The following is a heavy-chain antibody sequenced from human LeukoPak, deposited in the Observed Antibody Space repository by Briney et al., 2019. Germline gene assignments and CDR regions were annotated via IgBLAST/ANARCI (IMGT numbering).Heavy chain of an antibody. J-gene: IGHJ5*02. CDR2: IYYSGST. V-gene: IGHV4-39*07. CDR3: ARDDDYYDSSGYYP. CDR1: VGSMNTYY. D-gene: IGHD3-22*01. Sequence: SETLSLTCTVSVGSMNTYYWGWIRQPPGKGLEWIGSIYYSGSTHYNPSLKSRVTISVDTSKNQFSLKLSSVTAADTAVYYCARDDDYYDSSGYYPWGQGTLVTVSS.